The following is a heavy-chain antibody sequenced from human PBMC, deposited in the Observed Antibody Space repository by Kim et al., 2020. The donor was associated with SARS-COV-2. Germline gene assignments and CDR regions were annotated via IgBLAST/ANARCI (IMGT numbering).Heavy chain of an antibody. V-gene: IGHV4-34*01. CDR3: ARDRVATIRVPRGWFDP. D-gene: IGHD5-12*01. J-gene: IGHJ5*02. Sequence: LKSRVTISVDTSKNQCSLKLSSVTAADTAVYYCARDRVATIRVPRGWFDPWGQGTLVTVSS.